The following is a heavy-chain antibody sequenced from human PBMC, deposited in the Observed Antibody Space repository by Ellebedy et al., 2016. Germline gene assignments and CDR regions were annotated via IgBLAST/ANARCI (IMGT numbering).Heavy chain of an antibody. D-gene: IGHD2-21*01. CDR2: IYWNNDGT. Sequence: GGSLRLSXVTSGTTLHNYAMHWVRQVPGKGLEWVSSIYWNNDGTAYADSVRGRFTISRDKAKNSLYLQMNSLRVEDTALYYCAKDLSSGTFGKLWGCFDSWGQGTLVTVSS. CDR1: GTTLHNYA. CDR3: AKDLSSGTFGKLWGCFDS. J-gene: IGHJ5*01. V-gene: IGHV3-9*01.